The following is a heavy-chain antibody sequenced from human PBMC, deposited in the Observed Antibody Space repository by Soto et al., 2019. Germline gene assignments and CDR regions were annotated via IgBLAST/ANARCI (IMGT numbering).Heavy chain of an antibody. V-gene: IGHV1-18*04. CDR1: GYTFTSYG. Sequence: QVQLVQSGAEVKKPGASVKVSCTASGYTFTSYGIIWVRQAPGQGLEWMGWISAYNGNTNYAKKLQGRVTMTTDTSTSTAYMELRRLRSDDTAVDYCASVTVEAAPLRGAFDIWGQGTMVTVSS. CDR2: ISAYNGNT. CDR3: ASVTVEAAPLRGAFDI. D-gene: IGHD6-13*01. J-gene: IGHJ3*02.